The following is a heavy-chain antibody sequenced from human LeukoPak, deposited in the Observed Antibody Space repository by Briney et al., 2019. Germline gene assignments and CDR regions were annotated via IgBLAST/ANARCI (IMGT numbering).Heavy chain of an antibody. CDR3: ARVISGGRDY. J-gene: IGHJ4*02. Sequence: AETLSLTCTVSGHSIINSYYWGWIRQPPGKGLEWIGSIYYTGSTYYNPSLKSRVTISVDTSKNQFSLRLTSVTAADTAVYYCARVISGGRDYWGQGTLVTVSS. CDR2: IYYTGST. V-gene: IGHV4-38-2*02. CDR1: GHSIINSYY. D-gene: IGHD3-10*01.